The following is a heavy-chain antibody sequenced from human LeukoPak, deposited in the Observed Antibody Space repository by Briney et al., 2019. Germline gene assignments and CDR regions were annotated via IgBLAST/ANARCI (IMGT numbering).Heavy chain of an antibody. V-gene: IGHV3-20*04. Sequence: GGSLRLSCAASGFTFDDYGMSWVRQAPGKGLEWVSGISWNGGSTDYADSVKGRFTISRDKSKNSLYLQMNSLRADDTALYYRARDVYGRAHVYNYWGQGTMVTVSS. CDR3: ARDVYGRAHVYNY. CDR2: ISWNGGST. CDR1: GFTFDDYG. J-gene: IGHJ4*01. D-gene: IGHD3-16*01.